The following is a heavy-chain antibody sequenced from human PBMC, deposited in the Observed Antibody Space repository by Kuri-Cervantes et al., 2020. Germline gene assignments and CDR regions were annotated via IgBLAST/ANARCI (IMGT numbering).Heavy chain of an antibody. D-gene: IGHD6-19*01. V-gene: IGHV1-18*01. CDR3: ARSTAVAGVHYYYYMDV. CDR1: GGTFSSYA. J-gene: IGHJ6*03. CDR2: ISAGDGDT. Sequence: ASVKVSCKASGGTFSSYAITWVRQAPGQGLEWLGRISAGDGDTDYAKKFQARLTMTTDTSTNTAYMELRSLTYGDTAVYFCARSTAVAGVHYYYYMDVWGKGTTVTVSS.